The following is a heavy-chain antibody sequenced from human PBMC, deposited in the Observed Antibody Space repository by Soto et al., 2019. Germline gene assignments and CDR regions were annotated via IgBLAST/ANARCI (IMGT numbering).Heavy chain of an antibody. V-gene: IGHV2-5*02. J-gene: IGHJ4*02. Sequence: QISLKESGPALVKPTQTLTLTCSFSGFSLTTTGVGMGWIRQPPGKALEWLALIYWDDDERYNPSLKNRLTIAKDTSKNLVVLTMTNVNPVDTATYYCALGIAARPCDSWGQGTLVTVSS. D-gene: IGHD6-6*01. CDR3: ALGIAARPCDS. CDR2: IYWDDDE. CDR1: GFSLTTTGVG.